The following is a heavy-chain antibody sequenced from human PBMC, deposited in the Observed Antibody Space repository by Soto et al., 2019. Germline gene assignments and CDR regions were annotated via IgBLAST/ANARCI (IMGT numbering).Heavy chain of an antibody. CDR3: ARRPVLRFLEWLPQTGAFDI. Sequence: TLSLTCAVSGGSISSGGYSWSWIRQPPGKGLEWIGYIYHSGSTYYNPSLKSRVTISVDRSKNQFSLKLSSVTAADTAVYYCARRPVLRFLEWLPQTGAFDIWGQGTMVTVSS. D-gene: IGHD3-3*01. J-gene: IGHJ3*02. CDR1: GGSISSGGYS. CDR2: IYHSGST. V-gene: IGHV4-30-2*01.